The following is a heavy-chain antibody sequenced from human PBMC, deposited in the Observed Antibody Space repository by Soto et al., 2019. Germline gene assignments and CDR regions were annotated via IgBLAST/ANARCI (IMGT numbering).Heavy chain of an antibody. CDR1: GGSISSSNW. D-gene: IGHD6-6*01. J-gene: IGHJ6*02. CDR2: IYHSGST. Sequence: QVQLQESGPGLVKPSGTLSLTRAVSGGSISSSNWWSWVRQPPGKGLEWIGEIYHSGSTNYNPSLKSRVTISVDKSKNQFSLKLSSVTAADTAVYYCARDTPSSSDYYYYGMDVWGQGTTVTVSS. CDR3: ARDTPSSSDYYYYGMDV. V-gene: IGHV4-4*02.